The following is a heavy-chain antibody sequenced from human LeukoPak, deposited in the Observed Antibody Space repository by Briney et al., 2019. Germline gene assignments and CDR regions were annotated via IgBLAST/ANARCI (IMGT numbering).Heavy chain of an antibody. V-gene: IGHV3-30*04. CDR2: ISYDGRSK. Sequence: PPGGSLRLSCAASGFTFSNYAMHWVRQAPGKGLEWVALISYDGRSKYYADSVKGRFTISRDSSKNTLYLQMNSLRAEDTAVYYCARGGLAANRGFDYWGQGTLVTVSS. CDR3: ARGGLAANRGFDY. J-gene: IGHJ4*02. CDR1: GFTFSNYA. D-gene: IGHD5-24*01.